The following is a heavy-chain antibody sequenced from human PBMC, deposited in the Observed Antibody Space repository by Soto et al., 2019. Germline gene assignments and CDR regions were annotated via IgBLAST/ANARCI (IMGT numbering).Heavy chain of an antibody. CDR1: GFTFSDYY. Sequence: GGSLRLSCAASGFTFSDYYMSWIRQAPGKGLEWVSYISSSSSYTNYADSVKGRFTISRDNAKNSLYLQMNSLRAEDTAVYYCAGVGGLPSSSYYYYYGMDVWGQGTTVTVSS. CDR3: AGVGGLPSSSYYYYYGMDV. V-gene: IGHV3-11*06. J-gene: IGHJ6*02. D-gene: IGHD3-10*01. CDR2: ISSSSSYT.